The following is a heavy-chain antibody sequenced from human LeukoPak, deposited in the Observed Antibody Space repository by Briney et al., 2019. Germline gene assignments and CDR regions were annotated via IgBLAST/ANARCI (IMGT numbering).Heavy chain of an antibody. V-gene: IGHV3-23*01. CDR2: ISGTGGST. Sequence: GGSLSLSCAASGFTFSSYAMTGLRQAPGKGLEWVSAISGTGGSTYYADSVKGRFTISRDNSKNTLYLQMNSLRAEDTAVYYCASTLRYYSGMYLWGQGTLVTVSS. CDR3: ASTLRYYSGMYL. D-gene: IGHD4-11*01. CDR1: GFTFSSYA. J-gene: IGHJ4*02.